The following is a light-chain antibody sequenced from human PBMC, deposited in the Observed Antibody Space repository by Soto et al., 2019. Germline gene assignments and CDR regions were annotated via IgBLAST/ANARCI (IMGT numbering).Light chain of an antibody. Sequence: EIVVTQSPATLSVSPGERASLSCRASQSVGSNLAWYQQTAGQAPRLLIYGASTRATGIPARFSGSGSGTAFTLTISSLQSEDFAVYSCQKYTNWPYTFGQGTKLEIK. J-gene: IGKJ2*01. CDR2: GAS. V-gene: IGKV3-15*01. CDR3: QKYTNWPYT. CDR1: QSVGSN.